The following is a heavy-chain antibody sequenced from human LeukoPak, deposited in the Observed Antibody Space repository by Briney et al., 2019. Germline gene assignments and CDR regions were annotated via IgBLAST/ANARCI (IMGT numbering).Heavy chain of an antibody. CDR3: ARSITPYSSTSGY. CDR2: IKPDGSEE. D-gene: IGHD6-13*01. CDR1: GFTFNSYW. J-gene: IGHJ4*02. V-gene: IGHV3-7*01. Sequence: GGSLRLSCAASGFTFNSYWMSWVRQAPGKGLEWVANIKPDGSEEYYVDSVKDRFTISRDNAKNSLYLQMNSLRAEDTAVYYCARSITPYSSTSGYWGQGTLVTVSS.